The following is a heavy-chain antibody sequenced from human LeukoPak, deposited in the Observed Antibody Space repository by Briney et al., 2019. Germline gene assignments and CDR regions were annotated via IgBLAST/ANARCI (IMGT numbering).Heavy chain of an antibody. Sequence: GGSLRLSCAASGFTFNDYGMSWVRQGPGKGLEWVSGINWNGGTTGYADSVRGRFTISRDNAGNSLYLHMNSLRAEDTAVYYCARVLLERPGIDSFDMWGQGTMVTVSS. D-gene: IGHD1-1*01. V-gene: IGHV3-20*04. CDR1: GFTFNDYG. CDR3: ARVLLERPGIDSFDM. CDR2: INWNGGTT. J-gene: IGHJ3*02.